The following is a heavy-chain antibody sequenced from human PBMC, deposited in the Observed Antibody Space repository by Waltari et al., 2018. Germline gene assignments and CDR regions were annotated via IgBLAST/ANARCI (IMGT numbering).Heavy chain of an antibody. CDR1: GGTFSSYA. J-gene: IGHJ3*02. CDR3: ARVPAARGDAFDI. Sequence: QVQLVQSGAEVKKPGSSVKVSCKASGGTFSSYAISWVRQAPGQGLEWMGRVIPILGTATDAQKFQGRVTITADKSTSTAYMGLSSLRSEDTAVYYCARVPAARGDAFDIWGQGTMVTVSS. CDR2: VIPILGTA. D-gene: IGHD6-6*01. V-gene: IGHV1-69*08.